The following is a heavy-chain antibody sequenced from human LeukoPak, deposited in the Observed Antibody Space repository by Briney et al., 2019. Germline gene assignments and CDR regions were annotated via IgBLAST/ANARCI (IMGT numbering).Heavy chain of an antibody. CDR2: INKDGSDK. CDR1: GFTCNMYW. Sequence: GGSLRLSWAAAGFTCNMYWMTWVRQAPGKGLESVAYINKDGSDKYYVGSVKGRFTVTTDNAKNLQYMQMKSQRAEDTAVYYCARDAGYGGNSDYRGQRTMVTASS. V-gene: IGHV3-7*01. D-gene: IGHD4-23*01. CDR3: ARDAGYGGNSDY. J-gene: IGHJ4*02.